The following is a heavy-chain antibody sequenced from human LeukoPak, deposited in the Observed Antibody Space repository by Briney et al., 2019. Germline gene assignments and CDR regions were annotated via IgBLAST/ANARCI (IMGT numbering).Heavy chain of an antibody. J-gene: IGHJ5*02. V-gene: IGHV3-7*03. CDR1: AFTFTTYW. CDR2: IKPDGTEK. Sequence: GGSLRLSCAASAFTFTTYWMTWVRQAPGKGPEWVANIKPDGTEKYYVDSLRGRFTISRDNAKSSLYLEMNSLRVEDTAIYYCARALTERWFDPWGQGTLVTVSS. CDR3: ARALTERWFDP.